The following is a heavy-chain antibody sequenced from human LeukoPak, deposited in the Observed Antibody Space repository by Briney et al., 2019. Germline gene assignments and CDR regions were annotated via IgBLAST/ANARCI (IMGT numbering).Heavy chain of an antibody. D-gene: IGHD3-3*01. CDR1: GFTFSNAW. Sequence: EGSLRLSCAASGFTFSNAWMSWVRQAPGKGLEWVGRIKSKTDGGTTDYAAPVKGRFTISRDDSKNTLYLQMNSLKTGDTAVYYCTTVMNFPGLADYWGQGTLVTVSS. CDR2: IKSKTDGGTT. J-gene: IGHJ4*02. V-gene: IGHV3-15*05. CDR3: TTVMNFPGLADY.